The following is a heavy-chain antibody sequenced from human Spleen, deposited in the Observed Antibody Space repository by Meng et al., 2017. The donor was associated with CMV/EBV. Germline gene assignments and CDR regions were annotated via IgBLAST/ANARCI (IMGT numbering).Heavy chain of an antibody. Sequence: SETLSLTCTVSGGSISSGDYYWSWIRQPPGKGLEWIGYIYYSGSTYYNPSLKSRVTISVDTSKNQFSLKLSSVTAADTAVYYCARAVGYCTSTSCYGDNWFDPRGQGTLVTVSS. J-gene: IGHJ5*02. CDR2: IYYSGST. V-gene: IGHV4-30-4*08. CDR3: ARAVGYCTSTSCYGDNWFDP. D-gene: IGHD2-2*01. CDR1: GGSISSGDYY.